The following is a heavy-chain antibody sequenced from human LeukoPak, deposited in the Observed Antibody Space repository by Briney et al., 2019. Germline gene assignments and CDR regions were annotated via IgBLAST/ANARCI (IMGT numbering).Heavy chain of an antibody. CDR1: GFTFSSYE. Sequence: GGSLRLSCAASGFTFSSYEMNWVRQAPGKGLEWVSYISSSGSNIYYADSVKGRFTIPRDNPKNSLYLQMNSLRAEDTSVYYCARDQLPFYGMDVWGQGTTVSVSS. D-gene: IGHD5-24*01. CDR2: ISSSGSNI. J-gene: IGHJ6*02. V-gene: IGHV3-48*03. CDR3: ARDQLPFYGMDV.